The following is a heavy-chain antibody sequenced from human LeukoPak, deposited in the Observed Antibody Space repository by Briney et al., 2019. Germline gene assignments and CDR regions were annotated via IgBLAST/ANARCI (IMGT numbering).Heavy chain of an antibody. D-gene: IGHD3-22*01. J-gene: IGHJ3*02. CDR2: IVVGSGNT. V-gene: IGHV1-58*02. CDR1: GFTFSSST. Sequence: SAKVSCKASGFTFSSSTMQWVRQARGQRLEWIGWIVVGSGNTNYAQKFQERVTISRDMSTSTAYMELSSLTSEDTAVFYCAADGPADLFDGSEDPPRDAFEIWGQGTMVTVSS. CDR3: AADGPADLFDGSEDPPRDAFEI.